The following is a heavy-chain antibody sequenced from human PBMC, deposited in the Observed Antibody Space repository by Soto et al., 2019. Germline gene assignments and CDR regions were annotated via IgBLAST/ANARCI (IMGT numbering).Heavy chain of an antibody. Sequence: SETLSLTCAVYGGSFSGYYWSWIRQPPGKGLEWIGEINHSGSTNYNPSLKSRVTISVDTSKNQFSLKLSSVTAADTAVYYCARGRLGVAAAGRYNWFDPWGQGTLVTVSS. CDR1: GGSFSGYY. CDR2: INHSGST. CDR3: ARGRLGVAAAGRYNWFDP. J-gene: IGHJ5*02. D-gene: IGHD6-13*01. V-gene: IGHV4-34*01.